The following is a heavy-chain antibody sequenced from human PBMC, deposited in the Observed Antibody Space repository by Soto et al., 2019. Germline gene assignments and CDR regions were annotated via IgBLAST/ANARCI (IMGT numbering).Heavy chain of an antibody. J-gene: IGHJ4*02. CDR3: TKNSASALHY. Sequence: QVQLQESGPGLVKPSGTLSLSCAVSGGSVSNTNWWSCVRQSPVNGLEWLGEIHHSGGTSYNPSLKSRANLSVAKSKNELSLRLNYGTAADTAVYYFTKNSASALHYWGLGLLVTVSS. V-gene: IGHV4-4*02. D-gene: IGHD1-26*01. CDR2: IHHSGGT. CDR1: GGSVSNTNW.